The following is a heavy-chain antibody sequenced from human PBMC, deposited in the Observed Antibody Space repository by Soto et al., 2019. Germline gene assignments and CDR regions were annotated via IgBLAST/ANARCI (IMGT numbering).Heavy chain of an antibody. CDR3: ARGRGKVTTAIYGMDV. J-gene: IGHJ6*02. Sequence: SETLSLTCAVYGGSFSGYYWSWIRQPPGKGLEWIGEINHSGSTNYNPSLKSRVTISVDTSKNQFSLKLSSVTAADTAVYYCARGRGKVTTAIYGMDVWGQGTTVTVSS. D-gene: IGHD4-17*01. CDR1: GGSFSGYY. CDR2: INHSGST. V-gene: IGHV4-34*01.